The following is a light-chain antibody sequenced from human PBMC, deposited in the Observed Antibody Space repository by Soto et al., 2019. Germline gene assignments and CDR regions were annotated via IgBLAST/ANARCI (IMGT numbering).Light chain of an antibody. Sequence: DIVLTQSPAILSLYPGERATLSCRASEDVGNSLAWYQQRPGQSPRLLIYDVSNRATGIPSRLSGSGSGADFTLTISSLEPDDFAVYYCQQRYNWPRTFGQGTKV. J-gene: IGKJ1*01. CDR1: EDVGNS. CDR3: QQRYNWPRT. V-gene: IGKV3-11*01. CDR2: DVS.